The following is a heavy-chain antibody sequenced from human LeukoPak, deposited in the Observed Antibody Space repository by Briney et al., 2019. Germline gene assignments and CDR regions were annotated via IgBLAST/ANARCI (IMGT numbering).Heavy chain of an antibody. D-gene: IGHD2-2*01. CDR2: ISSSSSYT. CDR3: AKGYCSSTSCLPFQH. CDR1: GFTFSDYY. V-gene: IGHV3-11*06. J-gene: IGHJ1*01. Sequence: GGSLRLSCAASGFTFSDYYMSWIRQAPGKGLEWVSYISSSSSYTNYADSVKGRFTISRDNAKNSLYLQMNSLRAEDTAVYYCAKGYCSSTSCLPFQHWGQGTLVTVSS.